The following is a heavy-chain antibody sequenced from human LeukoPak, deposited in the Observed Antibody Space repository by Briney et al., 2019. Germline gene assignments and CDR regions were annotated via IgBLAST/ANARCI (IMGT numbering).Heavy chain of an antibody. Sequence: KSSETLSLTCTVSGGSISNYYWSWIRQSPGKGLEWIGYIYNSGSTNYNLSLKSRVTISVDTSKNQFSLKLSSVTAADTAVYYCARHVFQDYFDYWGQGTLVTVSS. J-gene: IGHJ4*02. CDR3: ARHVFQDYFDY. D-gene: IGHD5/OR15-5a*01. CDR2: IYNSGST. CDR1: GGSISNYY. V-gene: IGHV4-59*08.